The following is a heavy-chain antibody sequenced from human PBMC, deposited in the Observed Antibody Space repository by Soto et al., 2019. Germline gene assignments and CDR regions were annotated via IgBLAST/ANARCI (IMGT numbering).Heavy chain of an antibody. CDR2: INPNTDVT. CDR1: GYTFSGYY. D-gene: IGHD1-20*01. J-gene: IGHJ3*02. V-gene: IGHV1-2*02. CDR3: ARDLWGNWNHIDAFDI. Sequence: ASVKVSCKASGYTFSGYYMHWVRQAPGQGLEWMGWINPNTDVTNYAQRFQGRVTMTRDTSITTAYMGLSRLRSDDTAVYYCARDLWGNWNHIDAFDIWGPGTTVTVSS.